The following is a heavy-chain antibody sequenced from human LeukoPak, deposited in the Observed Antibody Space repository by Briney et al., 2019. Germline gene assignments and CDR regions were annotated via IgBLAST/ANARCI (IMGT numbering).Heavy chain of an antibody. V-gene: IGHV3-21*01. D-gene: IGHD2-2*01. Sequence: PGGSLRLSCAASGFTFSTYSMNWVRQAPGKGLEWVSSISSTGSYIYYADSMRGRFTISRDNAKNSPYLQMNSLRAEDTAVYYCARESGSRSYYYYMDVWGKGTTVTVSS. CDR1: GFTFSTYS. CDR3: ARESGSRSYYYYMDV. J-gene: IGHJ6*03. CDR2: ISSTGSYI.